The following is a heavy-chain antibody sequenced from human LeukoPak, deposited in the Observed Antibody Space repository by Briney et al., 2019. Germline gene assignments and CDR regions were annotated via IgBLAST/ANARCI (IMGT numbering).Heavy chain of an antibody. CDR2: ISSSSSYI. D-gene: IGHD6-19*01. CDR3: AKDRRQWLSWFDP. CDR1: GFTFSSYS. V-gene: IGHV3-21*04. Sequence: GGSLRLSCAASGFTFSSYSMNWVRQAPGKGLEWVSSISSSSSYIYYADSVKGRFTISRDNAKNSLYLQMNSLRAEDTAVYYCAKDRRQWLSWFDPGGQGTLVTASS. J-gene: IGHJ5*02.